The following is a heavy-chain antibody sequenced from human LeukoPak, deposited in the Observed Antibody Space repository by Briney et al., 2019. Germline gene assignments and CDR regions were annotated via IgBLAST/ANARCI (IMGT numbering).Heavy chain of an antibody. D-gene: IGHD3-22*01. CDR2: VSSSSSTI. CDR1: GFTFSSYS. Sequence: PGGSLRLYCAASGFTFSSYSMNWVRQAPGKGLEWVSYVSSSSSTIYYADSVKGRFTISRDNAKNSLYLQMNSLRAEDTAVYYCARDGIVVNGAFDIWGQGTMVTVSS. V-gene: IGHV3-48*01. CDR3: ARDGIVVNGAFDI. J-gene: IGHJ3*02.